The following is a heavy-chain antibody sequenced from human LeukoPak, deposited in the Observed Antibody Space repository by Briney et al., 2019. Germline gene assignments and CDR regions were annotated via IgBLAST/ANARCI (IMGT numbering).Heavy chain of an antibody. J-gene: IGHJ4*02. D-gene: IGHD6-19*01. CDR3: ARDRGGAVAG. Sequence: GGSLRLSCAASGFTFSSYAMHWVRQAPGKGLEWVAVISYDGSNKYYADSVKGRFTISRDNSKNTLYLQMNSLRDEDTAVYYCARDRGGAVAGWGQGTLVTVSS. CDR1: GFTFSSYA. CDR2: ISYDGSNK. V-gene: IGHV3-30*04.